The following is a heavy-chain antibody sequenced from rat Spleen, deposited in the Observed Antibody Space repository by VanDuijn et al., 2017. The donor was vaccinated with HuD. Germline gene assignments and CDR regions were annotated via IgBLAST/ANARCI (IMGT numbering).Heavy chain of an antibody. Sequence: EVQLQESGPGLVKPSQSLSLTCSVTGHSITSSYRWNWIRKFPGSKLEWMGYINSAGNTLYNPSLKSRISITRDTSKNQFFLQVNSVTTEDTATYYCTKVGGNYYFDYWGQGVMVTVSS. CDR3: TKVGGNYYFDY. J-gene: IGHJ2*01. CDR1: GHSITSSYR. V-gene: IGHV3-3*01. CDR2: INSAGNT. D-gene: IGHD1-7*01.